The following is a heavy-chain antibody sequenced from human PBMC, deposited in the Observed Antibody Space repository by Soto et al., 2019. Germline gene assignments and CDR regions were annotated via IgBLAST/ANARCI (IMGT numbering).Heavy chain of an antibody. CDR2: IKSKTDGGTT. V-gene: IGHV3-15*07. D-gene: IGHD6-19*01. J-gene: IGHJ6*02. CDR1: GFSFSNAW. Sequence: EVQLVESGGGLVKPGGSLRLSCAASGFSFSNAWMNWVRQAPGKGLEWVGRIKSKTDGGTTDYAAPVKGRFTISRDDSKNTLYLQMNSLKTEDTAVYYCSTSIEDLVAVAGLDYYYGMDVWGQGTTVTVSS. CDR3: STSIEDLVAVAGLDYYYGMDV.